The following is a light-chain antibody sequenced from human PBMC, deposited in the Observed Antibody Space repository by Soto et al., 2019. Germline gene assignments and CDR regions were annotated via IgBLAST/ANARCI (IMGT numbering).Light chain of an antibody. CDR1: QRVLYSSTNKNY. J-gene: IGKJ3*01. Sequence: DIVMTQSPDSLAVSLGERATINCKSSQRVLYSSTNKNYLAWFQQKPGQPPKLLIFWASSRESGVPDRFSGSGSGTDFTLTISSLQAEDVAIYYCQQYYGTPFTFGTGTKVDIK. CDR2: WAS. V-gene: IGKV4-1*01. CDR3: QQYYGTPFT.